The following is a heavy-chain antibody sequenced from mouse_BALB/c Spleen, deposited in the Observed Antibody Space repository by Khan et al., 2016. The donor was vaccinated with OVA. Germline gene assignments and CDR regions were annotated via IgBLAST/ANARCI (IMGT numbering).Heavy chain of an antibody. V-gene: IGHV5-6*01. D-gene: IGHD2-1*01. CDR1: GFTFSSYS. Sequence: EVELVESGGDLVKPGGSLKLSCAASGFTFSSYSLSWVRQTPDKRLEWVASISSGGDFTYYPDLVKGRFTISRDNAKNTLYRQMSSLKSEDTAMYYGASHVTGSVAYWGQGTLVTVYA. CDR2: ISSGGDFT. J-gene: IGHJ3*01. CDR3: ASHVTGSVAY.